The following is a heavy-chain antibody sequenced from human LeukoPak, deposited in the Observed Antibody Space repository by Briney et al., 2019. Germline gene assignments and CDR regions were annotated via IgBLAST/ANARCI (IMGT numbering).Heavy chain of an antibody. Sequence: GASVKVSCKASGYTFTSYGISWVRQAPGQGLEWMGWISAYNGNTNYAQKLQGRDTMTTDTSTSTAYMELRSLRSDDTAVYYCARDDIVVVPAASNWFDPWGQGTLVTVSS. CDR2: ISAYNGNT. D-gene: IGHD2-2*01. V-gene: IGHV1-18*01. J-gene: IGHJ5*02. CDR3: ARDDIVVVPAASNWFDP. CDR1: GYTFTSYG.